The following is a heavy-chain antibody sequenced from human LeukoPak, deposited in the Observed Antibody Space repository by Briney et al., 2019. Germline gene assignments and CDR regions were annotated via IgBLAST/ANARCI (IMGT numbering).Heavy chain of an antibody. V-gene: IGHV4-39*01. Sequence: SETLSLTCTVSGDSISGSSYYWAWIRQPPGKGLEWIGSVYYTGSTYYMSSLKSRVTISADTSKNLFSLKVNSMTAADTAVYYCARHGPPMQRQFYDSWGQRTLVTVSS. D-gene: IGHD5-24*01. J-gene: IGHJ4*02. CDR1: GDSISGSSYY. CDR3: ARHGPPMQRQFYDS. CDR2: VYYTGST.